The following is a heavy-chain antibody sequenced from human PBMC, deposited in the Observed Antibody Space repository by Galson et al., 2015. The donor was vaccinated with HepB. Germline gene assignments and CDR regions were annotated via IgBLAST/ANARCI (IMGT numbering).Heavy chain of an antibody. CDR2: IYPGDSDT. J-gene: IGHJ4*02. D-gene: IGHD4/OR15-4a*01. V-gene: IGHV5-51*01. Sequence: QSGAEVKKPGESLKISCKASGYIFTSYWIGWVRQMPGKGLEWMGIIYPGDSDTRYSPSFQDQVAISADKSINTAYLQWGSLKASDTAMYYCATGYDHGKSFDYWGRGTLVTVSS. CDR1: GYIFTSYW. CDR3: ATGYDHGKSFDY.